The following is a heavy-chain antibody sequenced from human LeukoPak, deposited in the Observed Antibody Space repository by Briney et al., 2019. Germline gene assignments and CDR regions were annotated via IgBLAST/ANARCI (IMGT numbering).Heavy chain of an antibody. J-gene: IGHJ4*02. V-gene: IGHV4-31*03. CDR1: GGSIGSGGYY. Sequence: PSETLSLTCTVSGGSIGSGGYYWSWIRQHPGKCLEWIGYIYYSGSTYYNPSLKSRVTISVDPYKNQFSLKLSSVTAADTAVYYCARAEVSGSFHFDCWGQGTLVTVSS. D-gene: IGHD1-26*01. CDR3: ARAEVSGSFHFDC. CDR2: IYYSGST.